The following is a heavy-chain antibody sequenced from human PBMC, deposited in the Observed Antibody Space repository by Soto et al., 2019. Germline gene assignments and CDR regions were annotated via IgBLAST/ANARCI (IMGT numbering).Heavy chain of an antibody. Sequence: ASVKVSCKASGDTFTNYDIKWVRQATGQGLEWMGWMNPNSGNTGYAQKIQGRVTMTRNTSISTAYMELSSLRSEDTAVYYCARGRNGMDVWGQGTTVTVSS. J-gene: IGHJ6*02. V-gene: IGHV1-8*01. CDR1: GDTFTNYD. CDR2: MNPNSGNT. CDR3: ARGRNGMDV.